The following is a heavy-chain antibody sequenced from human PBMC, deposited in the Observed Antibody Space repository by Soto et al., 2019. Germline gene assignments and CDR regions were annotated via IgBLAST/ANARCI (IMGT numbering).Heavy chain of an antibody. J-gene: IGHJ3*02. CDR1: GFSLSTSGVG. D-gene: IGHD3-3*01. CDR3: APRRHDGFGDAFDI. CDR2: IYWDDDK. V-gene: IGHV2-5*02. Sequence: QITLKESGPTLVKPTQTLTLTCTFSGFSLSTSGVGVGWIRQPPGKALEWLALIYWDDDKRYSPSLKSRLTVTKDTSKSQVVITMTSMDSVDTATYYCAPRRHDGFGDAFDIWGQGTMVTVSS.